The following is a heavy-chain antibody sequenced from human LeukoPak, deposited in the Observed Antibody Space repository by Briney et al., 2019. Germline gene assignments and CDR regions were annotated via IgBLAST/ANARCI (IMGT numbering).Heavy chain of an antibody. CDR1: GFTFSSYS. CDR3: AKEGTPQVSTWYDL. D-gene: IGHD3-10*01. V-gene: IGHV3-30*18. Sequence: SLRLSCAASGFTFSSYSMNWVLQAPGTGLEWVAVISYEGGTQHYADSVTGRFIISRDNPRNTLYLQMNILRTEDTAVYYCAKEGTPQVSTWYDLWGQGTQVIVSS. J-gene: IGHJ5*02. CDR2: ISYEGGTQ.